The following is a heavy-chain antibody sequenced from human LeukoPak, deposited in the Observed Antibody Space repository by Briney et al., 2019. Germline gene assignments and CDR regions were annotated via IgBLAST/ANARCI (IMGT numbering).Heavy chain of an antibody. V-gene: IGHV4-34*01. CDR3: ARRPLGYCSSTSCSQPKYYFDY. Sequence: SETLSLTCAVYGGSFSGYYWSWIRQPPGKGLEWIGEINHSGSTNYNPSLKSRVTISVDTSKNQFSLKLSSMTAADTAVYYCARRPLGYCSSTSCSQPKYYFDYWGQGTLVTVSS. CDR2: INHSGST. CDR1: GGSFSGYY. J-gene: IGHJ4*02. D-gene: IGHD2-2*01.